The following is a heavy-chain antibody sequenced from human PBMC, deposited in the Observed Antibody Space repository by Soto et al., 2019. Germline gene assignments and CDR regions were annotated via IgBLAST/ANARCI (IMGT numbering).Heavy chain of an antibody. Sequence: GGSLRLSCAASGFTFSSYGMHWVRQAPGKGLERVAVISYDGSNKYYADSVKGRFTISRDNSKNTLYLQMNSLRAEDTAVYYCAKGSRYCSGGSCYPGYDAFDIWGQGTMVTVSS. D-gene: IGHD2-15*01. CDR2: ISYDGSNK. CDR3: AKGSRYCSGGSCYPGYDAFDI. CDR1: GFTFSSYG. J-gene: IGHJ3*02. V-gene: IGHV3-30*18.